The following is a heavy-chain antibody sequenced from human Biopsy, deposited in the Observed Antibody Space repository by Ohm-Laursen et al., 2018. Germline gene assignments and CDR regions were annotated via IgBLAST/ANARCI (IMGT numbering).Heavy chain of an antibody. CDR1: SDSISNNNYY. Sequence: GTLSLTCTVSSDSISNNNYYWGWIRQPPGKGLGWIGSIFYRGSTHYKPSLKSRVNISVDTSKNRFSLKLNSVTAADTAVYYCARDYDTSGYYYVSWGQGTLVTVSS. CDR2: IFYRGST. D-gene: IGHD3-22*01. J-gene: IGHJ5*02. V-gene: IGHV4-39*01. CDR3: ARDYDTSGYYYVS.